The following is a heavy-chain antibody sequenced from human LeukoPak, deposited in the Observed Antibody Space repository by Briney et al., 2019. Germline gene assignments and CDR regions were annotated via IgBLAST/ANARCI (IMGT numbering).Heavy chain of an antibody. Sequence: SVKVSCKNSGGTLSSYAISWVRQAPGQGLEWMGGIIPIFGTANYAQKFQGRVTITADESTSTAYMELSSLRSEDTAVYYCARSPRSYQLLYWFDPWGQGTLVTVSS. J-gene: IGHJ5*02. CDR3: ARSPRSYQLLYWFDP. V-gene: IGHV1-69*13. D-gene: IGHD2-2*01. CDR2: IIPIFGTA. CDR1: GGTLSSYA.